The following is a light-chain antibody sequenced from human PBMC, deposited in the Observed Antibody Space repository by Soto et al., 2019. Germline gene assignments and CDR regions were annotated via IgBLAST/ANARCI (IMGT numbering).Light chain of an antibody. V-gene: IGLV4-69*01. Sequence: QSVLTQSPSASASLGASVKLTCTLSSGHSSYAIAWHQQQPEKGPRYLMKLNSDGSHSKGDGIPDRFSGSSSGAERYLTIPRLQAEDDADYYCQTWGTGIQVFGTGTKLTVL. CDR1: SGHSSYA. J-gene: IGLJ1*01. CDR3: QTWGTGIQV. CDR2: LNSDGSH.